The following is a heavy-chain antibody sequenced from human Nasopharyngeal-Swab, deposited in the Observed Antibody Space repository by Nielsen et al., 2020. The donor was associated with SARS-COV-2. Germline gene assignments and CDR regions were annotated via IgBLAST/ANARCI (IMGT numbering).Heavy chain of an antibody. D-gene: IGHD5-18*01. CDR1: GDFISSSGYY. CDR2: LYYTGDT. CDR3: ARVVPARVTFDY. J-gene: IGHJ4*02. Sequence: SETLSLTCSVSGDFISSSGYYWGWVRQPPGKGLEWIGRLYYTGDTYYNPSLRGRVTLSVDTSKNQVSLKLSSVTAADTAIYYCARVVPARVTFDYWGQGLLVTVSS. V-gene: IGHV4-39*07.